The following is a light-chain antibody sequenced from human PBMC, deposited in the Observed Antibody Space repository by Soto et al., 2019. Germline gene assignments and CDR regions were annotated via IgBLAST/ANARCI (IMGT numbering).Light chain of an antibody. CDR2: DAS. CDR1: QSVSSY. Sequence: EIVLTQSPATLSLSPGERATLSCRASQSVSSYLAWYQQKPGQAPRLLIYDASNRATGIPARFSCSGSGTDFTLTISSLDPEDFAVYYCQQRSNWPPTFGQGTKLEIK. CDR3: QQRSNWPPT. J-gene: IGKJ2*01. V-gene: IGKV3-11*01.